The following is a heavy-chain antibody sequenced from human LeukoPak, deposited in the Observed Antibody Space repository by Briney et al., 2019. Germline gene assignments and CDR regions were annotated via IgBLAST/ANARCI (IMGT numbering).Heavy chain of an antibody. CDR3: GRSDTRYYYMDV. V-gene: IGHV3-11*01. CDR1: GFTFSDYY. J-gene: IGHJ6*03. CDR2: ISSSSSTI. D-gene: IGHD5-18*01. Sequence: GGSLRLSCAASGFTFSDYYMSWIRHAPGKGLEWVSYISSSSSTIYYADSVKGRFTLSRDNAKNSLYLQMNSLSAEDTAVYSCGRSDTRYYYMDVWGKGTAVTISS.